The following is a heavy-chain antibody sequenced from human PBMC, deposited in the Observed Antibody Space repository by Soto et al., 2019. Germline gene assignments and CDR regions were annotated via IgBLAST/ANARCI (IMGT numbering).Heavy chain of an antibody. CDR3: AFFAKPGYDFWSGYYLDY. J-gene: IGHJ4*02. Sequence: SVKVSCKASGDTFSSYSITWVRQAPGQGLEWMGGIIPIFGTANYAQKFQGRVTITEDESTSTAYMELSSLRSEDTAVYYCAFFAKPGYDFWSGYYLDYWGQGTLVTVSS. CDR2: IIPIFGTA. D-gene: IGHD3-3*01. V-gene: IGHV1-69*13. CDR1: GDTFSSYS.